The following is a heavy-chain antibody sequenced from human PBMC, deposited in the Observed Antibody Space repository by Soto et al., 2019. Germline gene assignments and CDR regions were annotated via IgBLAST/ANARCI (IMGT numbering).Heavy chain of an antibody. CDR1: GGSISSVGHY. J-gene: IGHJ4*02. V-gene: IGHV4-31*03. D-gene: IGHD6-13*01. CDR2: IYYSGST. Sequence: SETLSLTCSVSGGSISSVGHYWTWIRQQPGKGLEWIGYIYYSGSTYYNPSLKSRVTISVDTSKNQFSLKLSSVTAADTAVYYCARGCASSSWLFDYWGQGTLVTVSS. CDR3: ARGCASSSWLFDY.